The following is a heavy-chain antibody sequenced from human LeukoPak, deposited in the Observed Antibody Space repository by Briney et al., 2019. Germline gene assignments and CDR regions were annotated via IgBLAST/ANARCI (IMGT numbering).Heavy chain of an antibody. J-gene: IGHJ6*02. CDR3: ARLPDYYYGMDV. Sequence: SETLSLTCTVSGGSISSYYWSWIRQPPGKGLEWIGYIYYSGSTNYNPSLKSRVTISVDTSKNQFSLKLRSVTAADTAVYYCARLPDYYYGMDVWGQGTTVTVSS. V-gene: IGHV4-59*08. CDR1: GGSISSYY. CDR2: IYYSGST.